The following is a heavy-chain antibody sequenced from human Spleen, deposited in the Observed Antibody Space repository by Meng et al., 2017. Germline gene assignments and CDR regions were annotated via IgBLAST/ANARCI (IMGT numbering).Heavy chain of an antibody. D-gene: IGHD3-10*01. J-gene: IGHJ4*02. V-gene: IGHV3-23*01. CDR1: GFTFSSYA. CDR3: AKSQPWEGSGSYGPFDY. CDR2: ISGSGGT. Sequence: GESLKISCAASGFTFSSYAMSWVRQAPGKGPEWVSAISGSGGTYFADSVRGRFTISRDNSKNTLYLQMNSLRAEDTAVYYCAKSQPWEGSGSYGPFDYWGQGTLVTVSS.